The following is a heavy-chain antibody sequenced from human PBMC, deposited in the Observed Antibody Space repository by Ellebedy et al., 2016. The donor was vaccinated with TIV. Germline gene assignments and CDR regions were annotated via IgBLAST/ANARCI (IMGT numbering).Heavy chain of an antibody. CDR2: ISSSGVST. V-gene: IGHV3-23*01. CDR3: AKLDSSGYYYGRFDY. J-gene: IGHJ4*02. Sequence: GGSLRLSCAASGFTFRNFAMTWVRQAPGKGLEWVSSISSSGVSTDYADSVWGRVTISRDNSRNTLYLQMDSLRADDTAVYYCAKLDSSGYYYGRFDYWGQGTLVTVSS. D-gene: IGHD3-22*01. CDR1: GFTFRNFA.